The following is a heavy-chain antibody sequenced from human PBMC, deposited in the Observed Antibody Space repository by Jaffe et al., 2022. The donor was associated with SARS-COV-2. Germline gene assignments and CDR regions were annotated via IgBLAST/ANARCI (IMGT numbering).Heavy chain of an antibody. CDR3: TAYCSGGSCYHSGPDYYYYGMDV. J-gene: IGHJ6*02. CDR1: GFTFSGSA. D-gene: IGHD2-15*01. Sequence: EVQLVESGGGLVQPGGSLKLSCAASGFTFSGSAMHWVRQASGKGLEWVGRIRSKANSYATAYAASVKGRFTISRDDSKNTAYLQMNSLKTEDTAVYYCTAYCSGGSCYHSGPDYYYYGMDVWGQGTTVTVSS. CDR2: IRSKANSYAT. V-gene: IGHV3-73*01.